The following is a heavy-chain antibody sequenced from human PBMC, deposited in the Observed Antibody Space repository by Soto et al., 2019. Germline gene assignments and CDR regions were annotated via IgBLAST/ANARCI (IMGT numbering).Heavy chain of an antibody. CDR3: ARADYGTFDN. V-gene: IGHV3-64*07. Sequence: EVQLLESGGGLVQPGGSLRLSCSASGFIFRNYNMHWVRQAPGKGLEYVSGISSNGGSTFYADSVKGRFSISRDNSTHTLHLQMGSLRPEDMGTYYCARADYGTFDNWGQGTLVAVSS. CDR1: GFIFRNYN. J-gene: IGHJ4*02. CDR2: ISSNGGST. D-gene: IGHD4-17*01.